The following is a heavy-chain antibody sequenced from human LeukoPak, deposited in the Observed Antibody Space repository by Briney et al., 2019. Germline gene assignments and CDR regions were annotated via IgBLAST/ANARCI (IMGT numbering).Heavy chain of an antibody. V-gene: IGHV3-21*01. CDR3: ARDAGGNYYDSSPPP. Sequence: GGSLRLSCAASGFTFSSYSMNWVRQAPGKGLEWVSSISSSSYIYYADSVKGRFTISRDNAKNSLYLQMNSLRAEDTAVYYCARDAGGNYYDSSPPPWGQGTLVTVSS. J-gene: IGHJ4*02. D-gene: IGHD3-22*01. CDR2: ISSSSYI. CDR1: GFTFSSYS.